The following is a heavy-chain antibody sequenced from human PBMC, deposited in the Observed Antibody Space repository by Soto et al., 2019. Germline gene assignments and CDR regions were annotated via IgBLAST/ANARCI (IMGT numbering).Heavy chain of an antibody. J-gene: IGHJ5*02. Sequence: ASVKVSCKASGYTFTSYGISWVRQAPGQGLEWMGWINAYNGNTNYAQKLQGRVTMTTDTSTSTAYMELRSLRSDDTAVYYCARARSASFYYYDSGGNTPWSDPGGQGTLVTVSS. D-gene: IGHD3-22*01. CDR3: ARARSASFYYYDSGGNTPWSDP. V-gene: IGHV1-18*01. CDR2: INAYNGNT. CDR1: GYTFTSYG.